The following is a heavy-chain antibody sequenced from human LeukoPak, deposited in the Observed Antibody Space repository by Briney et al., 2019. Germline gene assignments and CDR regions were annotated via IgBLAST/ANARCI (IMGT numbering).Heavy chain of an antibody. CDR1: GYTFRDYY. CDR2: INPNSGGT. D-gene: IGHD4-11*01. V-gene: IGHV1-2*02. Sequence: ASVKVSCKASGYTFRDYYMHWVRQAPGQGLEWMGWINPNSGGTNYAQKFQGRVTVTRDTSISTAYMELSRLRSDDTAVYYCALGMTTVRDWFDPWGQGTLVTVSS. CDR3: ALGMTTVRDWFDP. J-gene: IGHJ5*02.